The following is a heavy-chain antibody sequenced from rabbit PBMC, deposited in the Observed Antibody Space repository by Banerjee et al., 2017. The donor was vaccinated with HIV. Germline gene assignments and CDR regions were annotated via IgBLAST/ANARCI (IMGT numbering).Heavy chain of an antibody. J-gene: IGHJ4*01. CDR1: GFSFSNKA. Sequence: QEQLVESGGGLVQPGGSLKLSCTASGFSFSNKAVMCWVRQAPGKGLEWIGYIDPVFGMTYYASWVNGRFSISRENAQITVFLQMTSLTAADTATYFCARDGAGGSYFALWGPGTLVTVS. D-gene: IGHD8-1*01. CDR3: ARDGAGGSYFAL. CDR2: IDPVFGMT. V-gene: IGHV1S47*01.